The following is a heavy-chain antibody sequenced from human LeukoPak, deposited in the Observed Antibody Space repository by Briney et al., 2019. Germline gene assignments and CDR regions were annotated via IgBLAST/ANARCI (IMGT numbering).Heavy chain of an antibody. CDR2: VTTKPNNYAT. CDR1: GFIFSGSD. CDR3: TTYRSGDY. D-gene: IGHD6-19*01. Sequence: PGGSLKLSCEASGFIFSGSDMHWVRQASGKGLEWVGRVTTKPNNYATTYGASVKGTFTISRDDSANTAYLQMNSLKTEDTAVYYCTTYRSGDYWGQGTLVTVSS. V-gene: IGHV3-73*01. J-gene: IGHJ4*02.